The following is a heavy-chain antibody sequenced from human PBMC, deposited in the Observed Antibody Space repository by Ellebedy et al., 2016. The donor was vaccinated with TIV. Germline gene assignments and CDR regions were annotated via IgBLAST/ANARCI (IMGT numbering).Heavy chain of an antibody. CDR1: GFTFSTHW. V-gene: IGHV3-74*03. CDR3: ASGSTHFGAFDI. Sequence: GGSLRLXXAASGFTFSTHWMHWVRQGPGKGLEWVSRVKTDGSFTSYVDSVKGRFTISRDNAKNTLYLQMNSLRAEDTAVYYCASGSTHFGAFDIWGQGTMLTVSS. D-gene: IGHD2-15*01. J-gene: IGHJ3*02. CDR2: VKTDGSFT.